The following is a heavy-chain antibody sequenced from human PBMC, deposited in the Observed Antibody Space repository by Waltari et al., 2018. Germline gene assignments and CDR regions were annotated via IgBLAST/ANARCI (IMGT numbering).Heavy chain of an antibody. V-gene: IGHV1-8*01. J-gene: IGHJ6*02. CDR1: GYTFTSYD. CDR2: MNPNSGNT. Sequence: QVQLVQSGAEVKKPGASVKVSCKASGYTFTSYDINWVRQATGQGLEWMGWMNPNSGNTGDAKKFQGRVTITRNTSISTAYMGLSSLRSEDTAVYYCARGPINYDFWSGFIYYYYGMDVWGQGTTVTVSS. D-gene: IGHD3-3*01. CDR3: ARGPINYDFWSGFIYYYYGMDV.